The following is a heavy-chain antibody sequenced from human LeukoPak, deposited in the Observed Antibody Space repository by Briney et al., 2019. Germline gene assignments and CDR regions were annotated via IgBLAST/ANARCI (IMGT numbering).Heavy chain of an antibody. CDR1: GFTFSSYS. V-gene: IGHV3-21*01. CDR3: AREYYGDYEYYYYGMDV. CDR2: ISSSSTYI. J-gene: IGHJ6*02. Sequence: GGSLRLSCAASGFTFSSYSMNWVRRAPGKGLEWVSSISSSSTYIHYADSVKGRFTISRDNAKNSAYLQMNSLRAEDTAVYYCAREYYGDYEYYYYGMDVWGQGTTVTVSS. D-gene: IGHD4-17*01.